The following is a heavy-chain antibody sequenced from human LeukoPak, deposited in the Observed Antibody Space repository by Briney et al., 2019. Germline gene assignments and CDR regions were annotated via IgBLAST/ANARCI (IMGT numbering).Heavy chain of an antibody. J-gene: IGHJ6*02. CDR3: AGETFYYGFDV. Sequence: GGSLRLSCAASGFTVSSSYMTWVRQAPGKGLEWVSVIYSGGSTYYADSVKGRFTISRDNSKNTLYLQMNSLRAEDTAVYYCAGETFYYGFDVWGQGTTVTVSS. CDR1: GFTVSSSY. CDR2: IYSGGST. V-gene: IGHV3-53*01.